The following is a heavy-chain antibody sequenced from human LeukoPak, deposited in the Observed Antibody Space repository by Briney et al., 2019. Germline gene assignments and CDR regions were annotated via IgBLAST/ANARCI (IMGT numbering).Heavy chain of an antibody. Sequence: GGSLRLSCAASGITLSSYWMSWVRQAPGKGLEWVANIKQDGSEKYYVDSVKGRFTISRDSAKNSLYLQMNSLRAEDTAMYYCARARIAVAVYYFDCWGQGTLVTVSS. CDR2: IKQDGSEK. V-gene: IGHV3-7*04. CDR1: GITLSSYW. D-gene: IGHD6-19*01. J-gene: IGHJ4*02. CDR3: ARARIAVAVYYFDC.